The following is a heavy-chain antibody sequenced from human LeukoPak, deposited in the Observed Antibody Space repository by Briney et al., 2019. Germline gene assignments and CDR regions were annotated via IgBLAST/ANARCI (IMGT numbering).Heavy chain of an antibody. V-gene: IGHV4-4*02. CDR3: VRGDDYIFDY. CDR1: GDSITSAYW. Sequence: SGTLSLTCAVSGDSITSAYWWSWVRQSPGKGLEWIGEISHSGATNHYPSLKSRVTMSIDTSKNQLFLRVNSVTTADAAVYYCVRGDDYIFDYWGQGTLVTVSS. CDR2: ISHSGAT. D-gene: IGHD4-11*01. J-gene: IGHJ4*02.